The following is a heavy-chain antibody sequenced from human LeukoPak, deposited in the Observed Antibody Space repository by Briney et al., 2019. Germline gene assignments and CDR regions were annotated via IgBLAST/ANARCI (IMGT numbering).Heavy chain of an antibody. J-gene: IGHJ4*02. CDR3: ARETRPYVVVVAATFPYYFDY. Sequence: PGGSLRLSCAASGFTFSRFWMSWVRQAPGKGLEWMANIKQDGSEKYYVDSVKGRFTISRDNAKNSLYLQMNSLRAEDTAVYYCARETRPYVVVVAATFPYYFDYWGQGTLVTVSS. V-gene: IGHV3-7*01. CDR2: IKQDGSEK. CDR1: GFTFSRFW. D-gene: IGHD2-15*01.